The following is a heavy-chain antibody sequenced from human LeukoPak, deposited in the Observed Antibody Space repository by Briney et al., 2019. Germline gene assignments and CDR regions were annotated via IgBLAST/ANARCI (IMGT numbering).Heavy chain of an antibody. J-gene: IGHJ3*02. CDR1: GFTFSTYT. CDR2: INPSGANT. D-gene: IGHD2-2*01. CDR3: AKDRVGRADAFDI. Sequence: GGSLRLSCAASGFTFSTYTIIWVRQAPGNGLEWVSLINPSGANTYYADSVKGRFTISRDNSKNMLYLQINSLRAEDTAVYYCAKDRVGRADAFDIWGQGTMVTVSS. V-gene: IGHV3-23*01.